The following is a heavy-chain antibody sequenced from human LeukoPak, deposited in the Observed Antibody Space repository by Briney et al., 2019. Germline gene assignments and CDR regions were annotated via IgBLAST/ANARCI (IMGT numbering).Heavy chain of an antibody. V-gene: IGHV3-48*03. CDR2: ISSSGSTI. J-gene: IGHJ6*04. Sequence: GXXRLSCAASGFTFSSYEMNWVRQAPGKGLEWVSYISSSGSTIYYADSVKGRFTISRDNAKNSLYLQMNSLRAEDTAVYYCARGNSRAKWGYYGMDVWGKGTTVTVSS. D-gene: IGHD6-13*01. CDR1: GFTFSSYE. CDR3: ARGNSRAKWGYYGMDV.